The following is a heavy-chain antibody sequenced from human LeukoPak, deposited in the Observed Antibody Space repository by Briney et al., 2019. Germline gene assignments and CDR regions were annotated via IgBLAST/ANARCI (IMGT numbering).Heavy chain of an antibody. CDR3: ARLPKYYDSSGYYLDY. V-gene: IGHV1-69*04. CDR2: IIPILGIA. J-gene: IGHJ4*02. Sequence: GASVKVSCKASGGTFSSYAISWVRQAPGQGLEWMGRIIPILGIANYAQKFQGRVTITADKSTSTAYMELSSLRSEDTAAYYCARLPKYYDSSGYYLDYWGQGTLVTVSS. D-gene: IGHD3-22*01. CDR1: GGTFSSYA.